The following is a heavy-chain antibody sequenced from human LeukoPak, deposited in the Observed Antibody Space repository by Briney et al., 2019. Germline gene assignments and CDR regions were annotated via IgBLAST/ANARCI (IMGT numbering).Heavy chain of an antibody. CDR3: ARPLGYCSSNSCYLDV. V-gene: IGHV1-2*06. Sequence: ASVKVSCKASGYTFTGYYMHWVRQAPGQGLEWMGRINVNSGGTNYAQEFQGRVTMTRDTSISTAYMELRRLRSDDTAVYYCARPLGYCSSNSCYLDVWGKGTTVTVSS. D-gene: IGHD2-2*01. J-gene: IGHJ6*03. CDR1: GYTFTGYY. CDR2: INVNSGGT.